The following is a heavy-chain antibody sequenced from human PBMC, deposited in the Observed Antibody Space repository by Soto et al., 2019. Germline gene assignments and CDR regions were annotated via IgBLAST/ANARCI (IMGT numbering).Heavy chain of an antibody. J-gene: IGHJ4*02. D-gene: IGHD3-9*01. CDR2: IWYDGSNK. Sequence: GSLRLSCAASGFTFSSYGMHWVRQAPGKGLEWVAVIWYDGSNKYYADSVKGRFTISRDNSKNTLYLQMNSLRAEDTAVYYCARGTYYDILTGYYMRLDYWGQGTLVTVS. V-gene: IGHV3-33*01. CDR1: GFTFSSYG. CDR3: ARGTYYDILTGYYMRLDY.